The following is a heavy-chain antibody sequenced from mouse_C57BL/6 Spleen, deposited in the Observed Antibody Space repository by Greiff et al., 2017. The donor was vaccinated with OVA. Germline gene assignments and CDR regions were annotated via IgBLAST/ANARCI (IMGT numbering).Heavy chain of an antibody. Sequence: QVQLQQSGAELVRPGASVKLSCKASGYTFTDYYINWVKQRPGQGLEWIARIYPGSGNTYYNEKFKGKATLTAEKSPSTAYMQLSSLTSEDSAVYFCARYPTVVNAMDYWGQGTSVTVSS. V-gene: IGHV1-76*01. D-gene: IGHD1-1*01. CDR3: ARYPTVVNAMDY. CDR2: IYPGSGNT. J-gene: IGHJ4*01. CDR1: GYTFTDYY.